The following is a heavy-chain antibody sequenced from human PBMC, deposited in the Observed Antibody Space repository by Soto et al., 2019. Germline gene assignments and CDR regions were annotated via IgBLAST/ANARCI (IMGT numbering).Heavy chain of an antibody. V-gene: IGHV3-30*18. D-gene: IGHD1-1*01. Sequence: QVQLVESGGGVVQPGRSLRLSCVASGFTFSIFDMHWVRQAPGKGLEWVTLISSDDRNIYYEDSVQGRFTVSRDDSRNTLYLQMNSLRPEDMAVYYCAKGLNGELNDWGQGTMVTVSS. J-gene: IGHJ3*01. CDR3: AKGLNGELND. CDR2: ISSDDRNI. CDR1: GFTFSIFD.